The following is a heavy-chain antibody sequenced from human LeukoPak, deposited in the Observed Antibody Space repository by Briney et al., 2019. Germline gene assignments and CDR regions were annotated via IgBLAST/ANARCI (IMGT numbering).Heavy chain of an antibody. D-gene: IGHD1-26*01. CDR3: ARQMQSHGNFDS. CDR1: GFTVSSYA. V-gene: IGHV3-13*01. Sequence: PGGSLRLSCAASGFTVSSYAMRWVRQPIGKGLEWVSALGIAGDTFYPGSVKGRFTISRENARNSLYLQMNSLRAEDTAMYYCARQMQSHGNFDSWGQGTLVTVSS. J-gene: IGHJ4*02. CDR2: LGIAGDT.